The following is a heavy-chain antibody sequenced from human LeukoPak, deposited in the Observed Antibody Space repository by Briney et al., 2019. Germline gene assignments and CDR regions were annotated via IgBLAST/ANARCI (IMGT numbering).Heavy chain of an antibody. V-gene: IGHV3-23*01. D-gene: IGHD6-13*01. CDR3: AKDLPAAGDY. CDR1: GFTFSSYS. Sequence: GGSLRLSCAASGFTFSSYSMNWVRQAPGKGLEWVSVISGSGGSTYYADSVKGRFTISRDNSKNTLYLQMNSLRAEDTAVYYCAKDLPAAGDYWGQGTLVTVSS. J-gene: IGHJ4*02. CDR2: ISGSGGST.